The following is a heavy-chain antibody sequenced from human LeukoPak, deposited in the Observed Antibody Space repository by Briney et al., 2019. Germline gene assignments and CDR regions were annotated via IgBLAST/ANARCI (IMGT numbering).Heavy chain of an antibody. V-gene: IGHV4-39*01. J-gene: IGHJ5*02. CDR2: MPYDENVADNEIP. CDR3: ARLTLTGVGGRGWFDA. CDR1: GDSISNSGWS. Sequence: SETLSLTCIVSGDSISNSGWSWGWIRQPPGKGLEWIGTMPYDENVADNEIPSYNPSLKSRVSMSADTSKNQLSLKVNSVTAADTASYYCARLTLTGVGGRGWFDAWGQGTLVIVSS. D-gene: IGHD3-3*01.